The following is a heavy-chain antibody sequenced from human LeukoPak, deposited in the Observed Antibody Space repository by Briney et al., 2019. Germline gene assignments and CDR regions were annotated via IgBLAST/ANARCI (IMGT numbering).Heavy chain of an antibody. Sequence: GASVKVSCKASGGTFSSYAISWVRQAPGQGLEWMGWINPNSGGTNCAQKFQGRVTMTRDTSISTAYMELSRLRSDDTAVYYCARDEYSSSSGLHYWGQGTLVTVSS. V-gene: IGHV1-2*02. CDR1: GGTFSSYA. J-gene: IGHJ4*02. D-gene: IGHD6-6*01. CDR3: ARDEYSSSSGLHY. CDR2: INPNSGGT.